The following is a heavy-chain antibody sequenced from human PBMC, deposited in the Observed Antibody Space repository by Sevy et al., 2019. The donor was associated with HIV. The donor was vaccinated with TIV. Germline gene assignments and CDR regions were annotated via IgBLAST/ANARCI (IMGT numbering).Heavy chain of an antibody. V-gene: IGHV3-64D*06. CDR1: GFTFSSYA. CDR3: VKSSAGGWFDP. Sequence: GGSLRLSCSASGFTFSSYAMHWVRQAPGKGLKYVSAISSNGGSTYYADSVKGRFTISRDNSKNTLYLQMSSLRAEDTAVYYCVKSSAGGWFDPWGQRTLVTVSS. J-gene: IGHJ5*02. D-gene: IGHD6-25*01. CDR2: ISSNGGST.